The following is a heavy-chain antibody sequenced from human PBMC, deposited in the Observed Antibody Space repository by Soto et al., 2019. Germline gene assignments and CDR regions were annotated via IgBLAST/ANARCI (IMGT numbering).Heavy chain of an antibody. D-gene: IGHD5-12*01. CDR2: IYYSGST. CDR1: VRSFRSCGYY. Sequence: SLTCTFSVRSFRSCGYYWSWIRQHPGKGLEWIGYIYYSGSTYYNPSLKSRVTISVDTSKNQFSLKLSSVTAADTAVYYCANIVAKYYFDYWGQGTLVTVSS. V-gene: IGHV4-31*03. CDR3: ANIVAKYYFDY. J-gene: IGHJ4*02.